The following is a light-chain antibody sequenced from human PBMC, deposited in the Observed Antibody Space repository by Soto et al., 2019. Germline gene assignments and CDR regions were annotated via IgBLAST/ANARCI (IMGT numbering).Light chain of an antibody. CDR3: QQYGSSPRT. CDR2: GAS. CDR1: QSVSSSY. V-gene: IGKV3-20*01. J-gene: IGKJ1*01. Sequence: EIVLTQSPGTLSLSPGERATLSCRASQSVSSSYLAWYQQKPGQAPRLLIYGASSRATGIPDRFSGSGSGTDFTLTISRLVPEDFAVYYWQQYGSSPRTFGQGTKVEIK.